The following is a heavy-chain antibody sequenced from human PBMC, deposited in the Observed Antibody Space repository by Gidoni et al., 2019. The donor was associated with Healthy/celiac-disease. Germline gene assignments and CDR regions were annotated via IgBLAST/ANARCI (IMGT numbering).Heavy chain of an antibody. CDR3: AREFEDSSGRPIDY. V-gene: IGHV3-11*06. CDR2: ISSSSSYT. CDR1: GCTFSDYY. D-gene: IGHD3-22*01. Sequence: QVQLVESGGGLVKPGGSLRLYCAASGCTFSDYYMSWIRQAPGKGLEWVSYISSSSSYTNYADSVKCRFTISRDNAKNSLYLQMNSLRAEDTAVYYCAREFEDSSGRPIDYWGQGTLVTVSS. J-gene: IGHJ4*02.